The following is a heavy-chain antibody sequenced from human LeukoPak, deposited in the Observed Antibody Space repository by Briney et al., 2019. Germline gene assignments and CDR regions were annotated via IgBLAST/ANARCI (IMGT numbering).Heavy chain of an antibody. CDR3: AREVDGSSGWYSFDY. CDR2: IYYSGST. V-gene: IGHV4-39*07. J-gene: IGHJ4*02. D-gene: IGHD6-19*01. Sequence: SETLSLTCTVSGGSISSSSYNWGWIRQPPGKGLEWIGGIYYSGSTYYNPSLKSRVTISVDTSKNQFSLKLSSVTAADTAVYYCAREVDGSSGWYSFDYWGQGTLVTVSS. CDR1: GGSISSSSYN.